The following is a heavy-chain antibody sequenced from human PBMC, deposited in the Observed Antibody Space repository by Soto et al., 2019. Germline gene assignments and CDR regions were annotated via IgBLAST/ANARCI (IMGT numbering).Heavy chain of an antibody. D-gene: IGHD6-13*01. CDR1: GYTFTSYG. CDR3: ARPMVIAAAATGAFDI. Sequence: QVQLVQSGAEVKKPGASVKVSCKASGYTFTSYGISWVRQAPGQGLEWMGWISAYNGNTNYAQKLQGRVTMTTDTSTSTDYMELRSLRSDDTAVYYCARPMVIAAAATGAFDIWGQGTMVTVSS. CDR2: ISAYNGNT. J-gene: IGHJ3*02. V-gene: IGHV1-18*01.